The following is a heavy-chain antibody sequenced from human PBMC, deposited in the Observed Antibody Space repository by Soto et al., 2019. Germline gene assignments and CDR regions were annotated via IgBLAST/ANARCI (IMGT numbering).Heavy chain of an antibody. Sequence: SVKFTCKASGGTFSSYAISCVRPAPGQGLEWMGGIIPIFGTANYAQKFQGRVTITADESTSTAYMELSSLRSEDTAVYYRARSTPGVGAAFDYWGQGTLVSVS. CDR3: ARSTPGVGAAFDY. J-gene: IGHJ4*02. D-gene: IGHD2-15*01. CDR1: GGTFSSYA. V-gene: IGHV1-69*13. CDR2: IIPIFGTA.